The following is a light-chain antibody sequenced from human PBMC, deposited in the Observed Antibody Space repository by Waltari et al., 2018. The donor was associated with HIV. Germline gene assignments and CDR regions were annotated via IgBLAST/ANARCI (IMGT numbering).Light chain of an antibody. CDR3: QQYGSSPYS. Sequence: EVELTQSPDTLSLSPGETASLSCRSTQTLNNNSLAWYPQRPGQAPRLLIYGASSRATGISDRFSGSGSETDFTLTITRLGPEDSAVYWCQQYGSSPYSFGQGTKLEI. CDR1: QTLNNNS. J-gene: IGKJ2*03. V-gene: IGKV3-20*01. CDR2: GAS.